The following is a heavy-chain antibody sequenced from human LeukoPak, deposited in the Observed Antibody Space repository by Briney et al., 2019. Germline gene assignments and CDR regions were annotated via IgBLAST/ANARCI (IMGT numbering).Heavy chain of an antibody. CDR2: IHPNDGGT. CDR1: GYTFNIYY. Sequence: ASVKVSCKTSGYTFNIYYVQWVRQAPGQGLEWMGVIHPNDGGTTYAQKFQGRIIMTSDTSTSTIYMELSSLKSDDTAVYYCARGDIDHWGQGILVTVSS. D-gene: IGHD2-15*01. J-gene: IGHJ5*02. CDR3: ARGDIDH. V-gene: IGHV1-46*02.